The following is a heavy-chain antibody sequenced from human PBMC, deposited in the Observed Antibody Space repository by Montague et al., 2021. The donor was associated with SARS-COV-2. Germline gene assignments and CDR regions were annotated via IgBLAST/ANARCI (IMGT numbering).Heavy chain of an antibody. D-gene: IGHD3-9*01. Sequence: SETLSLTCAVYGESFSGYYWSWIRQPPGKGLEWIGEINHSGCTNYNPSLKSRVTISVDTFKNQFSLKLSSVTAADTAVYYCARGLAELRYFDWYHYYFDYWGQGTPVTVSS. J-gene: IGHJ4*02. CDR2: INHSGCT. V-gene: IGHV4-34*01. CDR3: ARGLAELRYFDWYHYYFDY. CDR1: GESFSGYY.